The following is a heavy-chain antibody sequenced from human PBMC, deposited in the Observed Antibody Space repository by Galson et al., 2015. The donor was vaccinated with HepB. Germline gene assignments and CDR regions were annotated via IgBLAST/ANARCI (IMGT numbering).Heavy chain of an antibody. CDR2: ISGSGDRT. CDR3: ANGVSAWGDGYGLDV. J-gene: IGHJ6*02. V-gene: IGHV3-23*01. CDR1: GFTFSINA. Sequence: SLRLSCAASGFTFSINAMGWVRQAPGKGLEWVSSISGSGDRTYYADSVRGRFTISRDNSKNTLYLQMNSLRVEDTAIYFCANGVSAWGDGYGLDVWGQGTTVTVSS. D-gene: IGHD5-24*01.